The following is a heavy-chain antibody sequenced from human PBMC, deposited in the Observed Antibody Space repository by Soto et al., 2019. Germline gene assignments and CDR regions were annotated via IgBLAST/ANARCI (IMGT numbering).Heavy chain of an antibody. J-gene: IGHJ4*02. CDR1: GFTFSNVW. CDR3: TPLALKYNSDWYPLSD. V-gene: IGHV3-15*07. CDR2: IKSETDGGTI. Sequence: EVQLVESGGGLVKPGGSLRLSCAGSGFTFSNVWMNWVRQAPGKGLEWVGRIKSETDGGTIDYAAPVKGRFTISRDDSNHTLYLQMNSLKTEDTATYYCTPLALKYNSDWYPLSDWGQGTRVTVSS. D-gene: IGHD6-19*01.